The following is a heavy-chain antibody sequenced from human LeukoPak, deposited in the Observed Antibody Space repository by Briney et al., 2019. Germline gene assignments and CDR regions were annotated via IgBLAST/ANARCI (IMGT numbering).Heavy chain of an antibody. J-gene: IGHJ5*02. Sequence: SETLSLTCAVYGGSFSGYYWSWIRQPPGKGLEWIGEINHSGSTNYNPSLKSRVTISVDTSKNQFSLKLSPVTAADTAVYYCARIRDLNWFDPWGQGTLVTVSS. CDR3: ARIRDLNWFDP. CDR2: INHSGST. CDR1: GGSFSGYY. V-gene: IGHV4-34*01.